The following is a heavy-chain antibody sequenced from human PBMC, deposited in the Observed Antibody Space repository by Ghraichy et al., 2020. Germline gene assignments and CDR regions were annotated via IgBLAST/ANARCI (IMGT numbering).Heavy chain of an antibody. D-gene: IGHD3-10*02. Sequence: GGSLRLSCAASGFNFSNYNMNWVRQAPGKGLEWVSSICSSSNYINYADSMKGRFTISRDNAKNSLYLQMNSLRAEDTAVYYCARDVRQHNPMTTRRYFDYWGQGTLVTVSS. CDR2: ICSSSNYI. CDR3: ARDVRQHNPMTTRRYFDY. V-gene: IGHV3-21*01. J-gene: IGHJ4*02. CDR1: GFNFSNYN.